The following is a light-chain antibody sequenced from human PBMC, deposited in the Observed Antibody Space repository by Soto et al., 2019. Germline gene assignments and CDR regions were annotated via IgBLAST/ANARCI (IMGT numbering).Light chain of an antibody. CDR2: EAS. V-gene: IGKV3-11*01. Sequence: EIVLTQSPATLSLSPGERATLSCRASQSVSRFLAWYQQKPGQAPRLLIYEASITATGIPATFSGSGSGTEFPLTISSLEPEDFAVYYCQQRSTWPYTFGQGTKLEIK. CDR3: QQRSTWPYT. J-gene: IGKJ2*01. CDR1: QSVSRF.